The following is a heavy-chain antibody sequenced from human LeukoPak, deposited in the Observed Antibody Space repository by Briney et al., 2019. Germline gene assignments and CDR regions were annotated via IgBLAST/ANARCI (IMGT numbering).Heavy chain of an antibody. CDR1: GFTFSSYS. CDR3: ARADCSSSTCYLRRSWFDP. CDR2: ISTSSRYI. Sequence: GGSLRLSCAASGFTFSSYSMNWVRQAPGKGLEWVSSISTSSRYIYYKDSVRGRFTISRDDAKNSLHLEMNSLRAEDTAVYYCARADCSSSTCYLRRSWFDPWGQGTLVTVSS. J-gene: IGHJ5*02. D-gene: IGHD2-2*01. V-gene: IGHV3-21*01.